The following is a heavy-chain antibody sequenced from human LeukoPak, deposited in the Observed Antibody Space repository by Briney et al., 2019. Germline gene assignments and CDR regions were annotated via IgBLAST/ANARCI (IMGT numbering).Heavy chain of an antibody. Sequence: ASVKASCKVVAYDFTGYHIHWVRQAPGQGPEWMGRLNPNTGHAVYAFKFQGRVTITRDTSINTAYMEVTRLTSDDTALYYCAKDRDGADRIVLWGQGTLVTVSS. CDR3: AKDRDGADRIVL. CDR2: LNPNTGHA. J-gene: IGHJ4*02. D-gene: IGHD5-24*01. V-gene: IGHV1-2*06. CDR1: AYDFTGYH.